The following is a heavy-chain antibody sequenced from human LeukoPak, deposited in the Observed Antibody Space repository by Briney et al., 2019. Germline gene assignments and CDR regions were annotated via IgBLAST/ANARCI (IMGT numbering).Heavy chain of an antibody. J-gene: IGHJ4*02. CDR2: ISGSGCST. D-gene: IGHD6-13*01. Sequence: GGSLRLSCAASGFTFSNAWMSWVRQAPGKGLEWVSAISGSGCSTYYVDSVKGGFTISRDNSKNRLYLQMNSVRAEDTAVYYCAKGSSSSPFDYWGQGTLVTVSS. CDR1: GFTFSNAW. CDR3: AKGSSSSPFDY. V-gene: IGHV3-23*01.